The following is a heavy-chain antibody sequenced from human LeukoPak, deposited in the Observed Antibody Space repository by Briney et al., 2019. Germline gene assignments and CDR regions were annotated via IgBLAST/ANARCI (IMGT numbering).Heavy chain of an antibody. J-gene: IGHJ4*02. CDR3: ARDSFTMVRGAGTFDY. D-gene: IGHD3-10*01. CDR2: ISAYNGNT. CDR1: GYTFTSYG. Sequence: ASVKVSCKASGYTFTSYGISWVRQAPGRGLEWMGWISAYNGNTNYAQKLQGRVTMTTDTSTSTAYMELRSLRSDDTAVYYCARDSFTMVRGAGTFDYWGQGTLVTVSS. V-gene: IGHV1-18*01.